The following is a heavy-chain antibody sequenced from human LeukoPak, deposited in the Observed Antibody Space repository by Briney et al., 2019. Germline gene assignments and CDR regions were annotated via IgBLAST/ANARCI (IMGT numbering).Heavy chain of an antibody. CDR2: IKQDGSEK. V-gene: IGHV3-7*01. CDR1: GFTFSSYW. CDR3: ARVRLDREGEQLWLYWGFNWFDP. J-gene: IGHJ5*02. Sequence: TGGSLRLSCAASGFTFSSYWMSWVRQAPGKGLEWVANIKQDGSEKYYVDSVKGRFTISRDNAKNSLYLQMNSLRAEDTAVYYCARVRLDREGEQLWLYWGFNWFDPWGQGTLVTVSS. D-gene: IGHD5-18*01.